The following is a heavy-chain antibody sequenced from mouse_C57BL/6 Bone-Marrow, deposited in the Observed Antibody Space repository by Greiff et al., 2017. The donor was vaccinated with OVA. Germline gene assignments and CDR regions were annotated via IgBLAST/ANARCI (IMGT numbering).Heavy chain of an antibody. Sequence: EVKLVESGGGLVKPGGSLKLSCAASGFTFSSYAMSWVRQTPEKRLEWVATISDGGSYTYYPDNVKGRFTISRDNAKNNLYLQMSHLKSEDTAMYYCARYNWEYLDYWGQGTTLTVSS. CDR3: ARYNWEYLDY. CDR2: ISDGGSYT. D-gene: IGHD4-1*01. J-gene: IGHJ2*01. CDR1: GFTFSSYA. V-gene: IGHV5-4*03.